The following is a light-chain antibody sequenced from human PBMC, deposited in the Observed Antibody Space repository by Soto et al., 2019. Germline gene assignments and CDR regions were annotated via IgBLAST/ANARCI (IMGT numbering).Light chain of an antibody. J-gene: IGKJ1*01. V-gene: IGKV1-5*03. CDR1: QSISRW. CDR2: KAC. Sequence: DIKRTKFHSTLSASVGEKSTITCRASQSISRWLAWYQQKGRKAPKLLIYKACSLESGVPSRSSGSGSGTEFTLTSSSLQADDFATYYCQQYSSPWTFGQGTKVDIK. CDR3: QQYSSPWT.